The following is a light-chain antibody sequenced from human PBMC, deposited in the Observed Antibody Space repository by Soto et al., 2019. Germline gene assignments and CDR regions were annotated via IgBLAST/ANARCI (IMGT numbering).Light chain of an antibody. J-gene: IGKJ1*01. CDR2: GAS. CDR3: QHYNNWPPWT. CDR1: QSISSN. Sequence: EIVMTQSPATLSVSPGERATLSCRASQSISSNLAWYQQKHGQAPRLLIYGASTRATGIPARFSGSGSVTEFTLTISSLQTEDFAVYYCQHYNNWPPWTFGQGTKVEIK. V-gene: IGKV3-15*01.